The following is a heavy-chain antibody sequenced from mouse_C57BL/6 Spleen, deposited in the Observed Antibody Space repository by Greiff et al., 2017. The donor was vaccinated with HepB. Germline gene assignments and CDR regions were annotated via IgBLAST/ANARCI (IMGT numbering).Heavy chain of an antibody. Sequence: QVQLKQSGAELVRPGASVTLSCKASGYTFTDYEMHWVKQTPVHGLEWIGAIDPETGGTAYNQKFKGKAILTADKSSSTAYMELRSLTSEDSAVYYCTRWRPGYFDVWGTGTTVTVSS. J-gene: IGHJ1*03. CDR1: GYTFTDYE. CDR2: IDPETGGT. V-gene: IGHV1-15*01. CDR3: TRWRPGYFDV.